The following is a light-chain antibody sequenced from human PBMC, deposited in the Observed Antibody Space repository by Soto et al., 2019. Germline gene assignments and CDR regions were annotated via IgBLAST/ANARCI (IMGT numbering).Light chain of an antibody. CDR2: GGS. CDR3: QHSNSWPPL. J-gene: IGKJ3*01. CDR1: QSVRSN. V-gene: IGKV3-15*01. Sequence: EIVMTQSPGTLSVSPGERATLSCRASQSVRSNLAWYQQKPGQAPRLLISGGSTRATGIPDRFSGSGSGTECPLTISSLQSEDFAVYYCQHSNSWPPLFGPGTKVDIK.